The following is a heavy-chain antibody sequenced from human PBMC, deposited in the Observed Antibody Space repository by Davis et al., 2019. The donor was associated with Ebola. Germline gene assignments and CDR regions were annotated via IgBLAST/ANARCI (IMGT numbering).Heavy chain of an antibody. CDR3: ARGYWHFDL. CDR1: GYSFTGYW. Sequence: GESLKISCKGSGYSFTGYWIAWVRQMPGKGLEWMGIIFPGDSDTKYSPSFQGQVTISADKSISTAYLQWNSLEASDTALYYCARGYWHFDLWGRGTLVTVSS. CDR2: IFPGDSDT. V-gene: IGHV5-51*01. J-gene: IGHJ2*01.